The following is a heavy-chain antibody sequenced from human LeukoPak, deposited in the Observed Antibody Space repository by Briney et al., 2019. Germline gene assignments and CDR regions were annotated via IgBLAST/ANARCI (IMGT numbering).Heavy chain of an antibody. D-gene: IGHD3-10*01. CDR3: ARVIEVRGVILGALDY. CDR1: GGTFSNYS. Sequence: AASVKVSCKASGGTFSNYSMSWVRQAPGHGLEWMGGIIPIFGTANYAQKFQGRVTITADESTSTAYMELSSLRSEDTAVYYCARVIEVRGVILGALDYWGQGTLVTVSS. J-gene: IGHJ4*02. V-gene: IGHV1-69*13. CDR2: IIPIFGTA.